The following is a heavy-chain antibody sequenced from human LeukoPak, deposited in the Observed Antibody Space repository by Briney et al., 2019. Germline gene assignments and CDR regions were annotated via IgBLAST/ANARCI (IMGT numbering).Heavy chain of an antibody. CDR2: ISWNSGSI. CDR3: AKDNRRHYTSGPNPDSLH. V-gene: IGHV3-9*01. Sequence: GRSPRLSCAGSGFIFNNYAMHWVRQPPGKGLEWVSGISWNSGSIDYADSVKGRFTISRDNAKNSLYLQMNSLRVEDTAFYYCAKDNRRHYTSGPNPDSLHWGQGALVTVSS. CDR1: GFIFNNYA. J-gene: IGHJ4*02. D-gene: IGHD6-19*01.